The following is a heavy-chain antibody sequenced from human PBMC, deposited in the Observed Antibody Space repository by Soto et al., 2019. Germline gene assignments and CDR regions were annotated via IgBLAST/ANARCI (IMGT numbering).Heavy chain of an antibody. D-gene: IGHD6-19*01. CDR1: GGSFSGYY. J-gene: IGHJ4*02. V-gene: IGHV4-34*01. Sequence: PSETLSLTCAVYGGSFSGYYWSWIRQPPGKGLEWIGEINHSGSTNYNPPLKSRVTISVDTSKNQFSLKLSSVTAADSAVYYCERAKQWLVPNFDYWGQGTLVTVSS. CDR2: INHSGST. CDR3: ERAKQWLVPNFDY.